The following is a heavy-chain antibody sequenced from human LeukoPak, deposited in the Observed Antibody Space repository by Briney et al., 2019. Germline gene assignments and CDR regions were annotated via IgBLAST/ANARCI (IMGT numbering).Heavy chain of an antibody. CDR3: ARVPYSGSYYDLGY. CDR1: GFTFSSYA. V-gene: IGHV3-30-3*01. Sequence: GGSLRLSCAASGFTFSSYAMHWVRQAPGKGLEWVAVISYDGSNKYYADSVKGRFTISRDNSKNTLYLQMDSLRSDDTAVYYCARVPYSGSYYDLGYWGQGTLVTVSS. CDR2: ISYDGSNK. D-gene: IGHD1-26*01. J-gene: IGHJ4*02.